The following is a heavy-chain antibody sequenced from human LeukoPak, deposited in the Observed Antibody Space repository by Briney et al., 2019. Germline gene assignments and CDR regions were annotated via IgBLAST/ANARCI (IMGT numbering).Heavy chain of an antibody. J-gene: IGHJ6*03. CDR2: IYYSGST. V-gene: IGHV4-59*01. Sequence: PSETLSLTCTVSGGSISSYYWSWIRQPPGKGLEWIGYIYYSGSTNYNPSLKSRVTISVDTSKNQFSLKLSAVTAADTAVYYCARQYYDFGGNYYYYMDVWGKGTTVTVSS. CDR1: GGSISSYY. CDR3: ARQYYDFGGNYYYYMDV. D-gene: IGHD3-3*01.